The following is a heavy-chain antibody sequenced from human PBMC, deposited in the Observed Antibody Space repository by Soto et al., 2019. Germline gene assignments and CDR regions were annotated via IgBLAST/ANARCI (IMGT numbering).Heavy chain of an antibody. CDR1: GGTFSSYA. CDR2: IIPIFGTA. V-gene: IGHV1-69*06. D-gene: IGHD2-2*02. CDR3: ARGSVRYCSSTSCYIWFDP. Sequence: SVKVSCKASGGTFSSYAISWVRQAPGQGREWMGGIIPIFGTANYAQKFQGRVTITADKSTSTAYMELSSLRSEDTAVYYCARGSVRYCSSTSCYIWFDPWGQGTLVTVSS. J-gene: IGHJ5*02.